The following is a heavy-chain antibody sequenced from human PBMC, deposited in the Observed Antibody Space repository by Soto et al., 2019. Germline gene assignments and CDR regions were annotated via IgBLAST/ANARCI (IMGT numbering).Heavy chain of an antibody. Sequence: EVQLVESGGGLVQPGGSLKLSCAASGFTFSGSAMHWVRQASGKGLEWVGRIRSKANSYATAYAASVKGRFTISRDNSKHTAYLQMNSLKTEDTAVYYCASDTARVYYGIDVWGQGTTVTVSS. V-gene: IGHV3-73*02. J-gene: IGHJ6*02. CDR2: IRSKANSYAT. D-gene: IGHD5-18*01. CDR3: ASDTARVYYGIDV. CDR1: GFTFSGSA.